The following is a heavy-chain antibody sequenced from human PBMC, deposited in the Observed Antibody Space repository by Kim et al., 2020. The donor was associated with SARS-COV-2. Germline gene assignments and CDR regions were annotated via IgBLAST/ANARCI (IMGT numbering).Heavy chain of an antibody. Sequence: SETLSLTCTVSGGSISSYYWSWIRQPPGKGLEWIGYIYYSGSTNYNPSLKSRVTISVDTSKNQFSLKLSSVTAADTAVYYCARLGPHIGAFDFWGQGTLVTVSS. D-gene: IGHD5-12*01. CDR1: GGSISSYY. V-gene: IGHV4-59*08. CDR2: IYYSGST. CDR3: ARLGPHIGAFDF. J-gene: IGHJ4*02.